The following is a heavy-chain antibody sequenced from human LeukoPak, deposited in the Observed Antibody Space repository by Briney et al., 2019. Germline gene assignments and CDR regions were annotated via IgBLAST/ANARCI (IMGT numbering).Heavy chain of an antibody. CDR3: AREDHSNYNY. V-gene: IGHV3-7*01. CDR2: IKQDGGEK. CDR1: GFSFSSYT. D-gene: IGHD4-11*01. Sequence: GGSLRLSCSASGFSFSSYTMHWVRQAPGKGLEWVANIKQDGGEKFYVDSVKGRFTISRDNAKNSLYLQMNSLRAEDTAVYYCAREDHSNYNYWGQGTLVTVSS. J-gene: IGHJ4*02.